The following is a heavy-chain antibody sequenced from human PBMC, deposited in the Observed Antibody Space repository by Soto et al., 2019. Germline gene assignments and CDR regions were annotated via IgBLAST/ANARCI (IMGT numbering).Heavy chain of an antibody. Sequence: QMQLVQSGPEVKKPGTSVKVSCKASGFTFTSSARQWVRQARGQRLEWIGWIVVGSGNTNYAQKFQERVTVTRDMSTSKAYMELSSLRSEDTAVYYCAAEGTVTTGMDVWGQGTTVTVSS. V-gene: IGHV1-58*02. CDR1: GFTFTSSA. J-gene: IGHJ6*02. CDR3: AAEGTVTTGMDV. CDR2: IVVGSGNT. D-gene: IGHD4-17*01.